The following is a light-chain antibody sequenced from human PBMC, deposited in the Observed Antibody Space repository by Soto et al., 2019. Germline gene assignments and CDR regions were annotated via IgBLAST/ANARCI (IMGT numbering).Light chain of an antibody. V-gene: IGKV1-27*01. Sequence: DMQMTQSRSSLLASVGDRVTITCRASQGISNYLAWYQQKPGKVPKRLIYAASTLQSGVPSRFSGSGSGTDVTLTISSLQPEDVATYYCQKYNSAFWTFGQGTKVEIK. CDR1: QGISNY. J-gene: IGKJ1*01. CDR3: QKYNSAFWT. CDR2: AAS.